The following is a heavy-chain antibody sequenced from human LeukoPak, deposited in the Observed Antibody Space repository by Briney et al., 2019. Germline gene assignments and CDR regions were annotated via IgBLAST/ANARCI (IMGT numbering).Heavy chain of an antibody. J-gene: IGHJ5*02. Sequence: SETLSLTCAVYGGSFSGYYWSWIRQPPGKGLEWIGYIYYSGSTNYNPSLKSRVTISVDTSKNQFSLKLSSVTAADTAVYYCAREEWGDYDFWSGYHKNWFDPWGQGTLVTVSS. V-gene: IGHV4-59*01. CDR2: IYYSGST. CDR1: GGSFSGYY. D-gene: IGHD3-3*01. CDR3: AREEWGDYDFWSGYHKNWFDP.